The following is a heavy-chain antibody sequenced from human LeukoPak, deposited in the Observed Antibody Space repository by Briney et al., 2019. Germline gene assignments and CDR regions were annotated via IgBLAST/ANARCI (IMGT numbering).Heavy chain of an antibody. D-gene: IGHD3-10*01. J-gene: IGHJ4*02. CDR1: GGSISSDNYY. V-gene: IGHV4-61*01. Sequence: SETLSLTCSVSGGSISSDNYYWSWIRQPPGKGLEWIGYIYYSGSTNYNPSLKSRVTISVDTSKNQFSLKLSSVTAADTAVYYCARTIWFGELLSAFDYWGQGTLVTVSS. CDR2: IYYSGST. CDR3: ARTIWFGELLSAFDY.